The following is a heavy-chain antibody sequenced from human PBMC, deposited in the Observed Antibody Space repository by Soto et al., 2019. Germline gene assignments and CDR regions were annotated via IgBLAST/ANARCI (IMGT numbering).Heavy chain of an antibody. CDR2: ISGDASRI. V-gene: IGHV3-30*03. Sequence: QVQLVESGGGVVQPGTSLRLSCVASGFGFNFFGIHWVRQAPGKGLEWVAGISGDASRIYYADDLKGRVTISRVNSENTLYLQMYSLRPEDTALYYCARDRDAGWFVMDVWGQGTTVTV. CDR1: GFGFNFFG. D-gene: IGHD3-10*01. CDR3: ARDRDAGWFVMDV. J-gene: IGHJ6*02.